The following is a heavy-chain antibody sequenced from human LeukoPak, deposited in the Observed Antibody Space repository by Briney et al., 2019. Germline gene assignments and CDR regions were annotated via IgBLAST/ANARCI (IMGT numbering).Heavy chain of an antibody. CDR2: INPNSGGT. CDR3: ARADHTLTDNESFDY. V-gene: IGHV1-2*06. D-gene: IGHD3-9*01. J-gene: IGHJ4*02. CDR1: GYTFTGYY. Sequence: ASVKVSCKASGYTFTGYYMHWVRQAPGQGLEWMGRINPNSGGTNYAQKFQGRVTMTRDTSISTAYMELSRLRSDDTAVYYCARADHTLTDNESFDYWGQGTLVTVSS.